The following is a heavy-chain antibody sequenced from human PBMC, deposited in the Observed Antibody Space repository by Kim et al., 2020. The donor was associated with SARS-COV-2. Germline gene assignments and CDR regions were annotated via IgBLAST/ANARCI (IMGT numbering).Heavy chain of an antibody. V-gene: IGHV3-15*01. CDR1: GLSFVDAW. CDR3: AHDADSYYTFHY. D-gene: IGHD2-21*01. J-gene: IGHJ4*02. Sequence: GGSLRLSCTASGLSFVDAWMTWVRQAPGKGLEWVARIKGGGGTTDYAAPVKGRFTISRDDSKNTQYLQTNSLKVEDTGTYYCAHDADSYYTFHYWGQGTL. CDR2: IKGGGGTT.